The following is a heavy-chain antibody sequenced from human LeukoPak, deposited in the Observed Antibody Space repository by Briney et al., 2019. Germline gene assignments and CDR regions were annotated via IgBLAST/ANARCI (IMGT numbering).Heavy chain of an antibody. J-gene: IGHJ6*02. Sequence: GGSLRLSCAASGFTFSGSAIHWVRQASGKGLEWVGLIRNKANNYATVYAASVKGGFTISRGDSKNTAYLQMNSLKAEDTALYYCTRVSGDYYYYHGMEVWGQGTTVTVSS. V-gene: IGHV3-73*01. CDR3: TRVSGDYYYYHGMEV. CDR1: GFTFSGSA. CDR2: IRNKANNYAT.